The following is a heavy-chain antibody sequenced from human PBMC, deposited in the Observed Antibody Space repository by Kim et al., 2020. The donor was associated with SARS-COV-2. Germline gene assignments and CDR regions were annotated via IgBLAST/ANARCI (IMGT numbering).Heavy chain of an antibody. D-gene: IGHD6-6*01. V-gene: IGHV4-4*07. CDR3: ARESNYYGMDV. CDR2: FYTSGGT. Sequence: SETLSLTCIVSGDSISTYYWSWIRQPAGKGLEWIGRFYTSGGTNYNPSLKSRVTMSVDTSKNHFSLKLRSVTAADTAVYYWARESNYYGMDVWGQGTTV. CDR1: GDSISTYY. J-gene: IGHJ6*02.